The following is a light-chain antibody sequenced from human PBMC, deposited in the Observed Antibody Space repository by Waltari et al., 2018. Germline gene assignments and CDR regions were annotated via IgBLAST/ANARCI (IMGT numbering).Light chain of an antibody. CDR1: QSISSY. CDR3: QQSYSTLPYT. CDR2: AAS. J-gene: IGKJ2*01. V-gene: IGKV1-39*01. Sequence: DIQMTQSPSSLSASVGDRVTITCRASQSISSYLNWYQQKPGKAPKLLIYAASSLQSGVPSRFSGSGSGTDFTLTISSLQPEDSATYYCQQSYSTLPYTFGQGTKLEIK.